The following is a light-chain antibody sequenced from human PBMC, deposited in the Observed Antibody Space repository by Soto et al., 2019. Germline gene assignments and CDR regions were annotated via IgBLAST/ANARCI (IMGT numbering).Light chain of an antibody. V-gene: IGKV4-1*01. CDR1: QSVFSSANSKNF. J-gene: IGKJ2*01. Sequence: DIVMTQSPDSLAVSLGETATINCKSSQSVFSSANSKNFLAWYQQRPGQSPNLLIYWASTRESGVPHRFSGSGSGTDFTLTISSLQAEDVSVYYCQQDYSTPYTFGQGTKLEIK. CDR3: QQDYSTPYT. CDR2: WAS.